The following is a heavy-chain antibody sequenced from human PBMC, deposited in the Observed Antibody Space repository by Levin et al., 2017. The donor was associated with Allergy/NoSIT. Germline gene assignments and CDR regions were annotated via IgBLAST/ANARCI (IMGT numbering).Heavy chain of an antibody. CDR1: GGSITGYY. Sequence: SETLSLTCTVSGGSITGYYWSWIRQSPWKGLEWIGYINEIGTTSYTPSLNSRLTISVDTSKNHFSLKLSSFTAADTAVYYCARHSSGFSYAYDFDYWGQGTLVTVSS. CDR3: ARHSSGFSYAYDFDY. J-gene: IGHJ4*02. D-gene: IGHD5-18*01. CDR2: INEIGTT. V-gene: IGHV4-59*08.